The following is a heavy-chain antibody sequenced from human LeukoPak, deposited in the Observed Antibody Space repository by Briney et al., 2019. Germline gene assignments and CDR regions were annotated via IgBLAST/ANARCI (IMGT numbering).Heavy chain of an antibody. CDR3: ARSTDDGYSYGHDY. Sequence: SETLSLTCTVSGGSISSSSYYWGWIRQPPGKGLEWIGSIYYSGSTYYNPSLKSRVTISVDTSKNQFSLKLSFVTAADTAVYYCARSTDDGYSYGHDYWGQGTLVTVSS. V-gene: IGHV4-39*01. CDR1: GGSISSSSYY. CDR2: IYYSGST. J-gene: IGHJ4*02. D-gene: IGHD5-18*01.